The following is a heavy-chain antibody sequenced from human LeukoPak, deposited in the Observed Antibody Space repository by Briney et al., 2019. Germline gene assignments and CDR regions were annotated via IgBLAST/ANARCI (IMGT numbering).Heavy chain of an antibody. V-gene: IGHV3-48*03. CDR1: GFTFSSYE. J-gene: IGHJ3*02. Sequence: TGGSLRLSCAASGFTFSSYEMNWVRQAPGKGLEWVSYISSSGSTIYYADSVKGRFTISRDNAKNSLYLQMNSLRAEDTAVYYCARDQVAAAGTDAFDIWGQGTMVTVSS. CDR2: ISSSGSTI. CDR3: ARDQVAAAGTDAFDI. D-gene: IGHD6-13*01.